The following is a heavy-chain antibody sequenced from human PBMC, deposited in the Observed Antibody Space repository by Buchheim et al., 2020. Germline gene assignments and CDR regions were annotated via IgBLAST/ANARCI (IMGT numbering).Heavy chain of an antibody. CDR1: GGSISSGDYY. CDR2: IYYSGST. Sequence: QVQLQESGPGLVKPSQTLSLTCTVSGGSISSGDYYWSWIRQPPGKGLEWIGYIYYSGSTYYNPSLKSRVTISVDTSKNQFSLKRSSVTAADTAVYYCARELQGHRCYDSVPTAGMDVWGQGTT. CDR3: ARELQGHRCYDSVPTAGMDV. V-gene: IGHV4-30-4*01. J-gene: IGHJ6*02. D-gene: IGHD5-12*01.